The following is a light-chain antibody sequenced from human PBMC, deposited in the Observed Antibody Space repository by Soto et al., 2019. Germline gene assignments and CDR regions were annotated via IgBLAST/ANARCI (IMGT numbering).Light chain of an antibody. Sequence: EIVLTQSPATLSLSPGERATLSCRASQSVSSYLAWYQQKPGQAPRLLIYDASNRATGIPARFSGSGSRTDFTLTISSLEPEDFAVYYCQQRSNWRTFGQGTKVDIK. CDR1: QSVSSY. J-gene: IGKJ1*01. CDR2: DAS. CDR3: QQRSNWRT. V-gene: IGKV3-11*01.